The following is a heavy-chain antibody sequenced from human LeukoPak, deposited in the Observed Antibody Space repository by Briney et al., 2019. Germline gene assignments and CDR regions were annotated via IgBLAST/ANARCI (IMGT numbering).Heavy chain of an antibody. D-gene: IGHD2-2*01. V-gene: IGHV4-30-4*01. CDR3: GRGLVVPAATPFHYY. J-gene: IGHJ4*02. CDR2: IYYSGTT. Sequence: PSQTLSLTCTVSGGSISSGDYYWSWIRQPPGKGLEWIGYIYYSGTTYDNPSLKSRVTISVDTSKNQFSLKLSSVTAADTAVYYCGRGLVVPAATPFHYYWGQGTLVTVSS. CDR1: GGSISSGDYY.